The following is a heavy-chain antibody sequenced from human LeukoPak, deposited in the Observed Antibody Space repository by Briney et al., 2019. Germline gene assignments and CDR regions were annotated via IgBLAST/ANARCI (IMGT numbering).Heavy chain of an antibody. J-gene: IGHJ6*02. CDR2: ISYDGSNK. CDR3: ARAEYDRSGSIYYYYGMDI. D-gene: IGHD3-22*01. CDR1: GFTFSSYA. Sequence: GGSLRLSCAASGFTFSSYAMHWVRQAPGKGLEWVAVISYDGSNKYNADSVKGRFTISRDNSKNTLYLQMNSLRREDTTEYYCARAEYDRSGSIYYYYGMDIWGQGTTVTVSS. V-gene: IGHV3-30-3*01.